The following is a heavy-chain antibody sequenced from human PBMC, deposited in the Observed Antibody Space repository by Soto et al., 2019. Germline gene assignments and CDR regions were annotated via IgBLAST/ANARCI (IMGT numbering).Heavy chain of an antibody. Sequence: GESLKISCVASGFTFSSYWMSWVRQAPGKGLEWVANIKQDGSEKLYVDSVKGRFSVSRDNAKNSLYLQMNSLKAEDTAVYYCARRASRSLLMVYSIPEWYFDYWGQGTLVTVSS. J-gene: IGHJ4*02. CDR2: IKQDGSEK. V-gene: IGHV3-7*05. D-gene: IGHD2-8*01. CDR1: GFTFSSYW. CDR3: ARRASRSLLMVYSIPEWYFDY.